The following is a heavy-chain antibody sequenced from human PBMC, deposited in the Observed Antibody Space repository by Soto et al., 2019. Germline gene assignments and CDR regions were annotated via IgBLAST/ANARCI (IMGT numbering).Heavy chain of an antibody. CDR1: GYTFTGYY. D-gene: IGHD2-15*01. CDR2: INPNSGGT. J-gene: IGHJ3*02. V-gene: IGHV1-2*02. CDR3: ARVSGPYCSGGSCYANDAFDI. Sequence: EASVKVSCKASGYTFTGYYMHWVRQAPGQGLEWMGWINPNSGGTNYAQKFQGRVTMTRDTSISTAYMGLSRLRSDDTAVYYCARVSGPYCSGGSCYANDAFDIWGQGTMVTVSS.